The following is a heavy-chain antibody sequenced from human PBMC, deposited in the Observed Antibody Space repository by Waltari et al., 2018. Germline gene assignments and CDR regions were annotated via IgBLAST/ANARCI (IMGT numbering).Heavy chain of an antibody. CDR3: AKSLEPDRLRYGMDV. V-gene: IGHV3-23*01. CDR2: VNIDGGWT. J-gene: IGHJ6*02. Sequence: EVQLLESGGGLSQPGGSLRLSCAASGFPFSSYAMSWVRQAPGKGLHWVSGVNIDGGWTYYANSVRGRFTISRDNSKNTLYLQMYSLRAEDTAIYYCAKSLEPDRLRYGMDVWGQGTTVTVSS. CDR1: GFPFSSYA. D-gene: IGHD6-6*01.